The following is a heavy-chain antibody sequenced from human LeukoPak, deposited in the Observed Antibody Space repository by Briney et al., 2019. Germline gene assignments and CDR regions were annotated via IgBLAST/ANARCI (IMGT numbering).Heavy chain of an antibody. Sequence: PGGSLRLSCAASGITFSSYAMSWVRQAPGKGLEWVSAISGSGGSTYYADSVKGRFTISRDNSKNTLYLQMKGLRAEDTAVYYCAKSYGSEDYRGQGTLVTVSS. V-gene: IGHV3-23*01. J-gene: IGHJ4*02. CDR2: ISGSGGST. CDR3: AKSYGSEDY. CDR1: GITFSSYA. D-gene: IGHD3-10*01.